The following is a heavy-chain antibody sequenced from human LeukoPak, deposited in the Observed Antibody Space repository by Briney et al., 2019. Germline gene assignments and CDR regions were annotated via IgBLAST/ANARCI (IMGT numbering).Heavy chain of an antibody. J-gene: IGHJ4*02. CDR1: GFTVSSNY. D-gene: IGHD1-26*01. Sequence: GGSLRLSCAASGFTVSSNYMSWVRQAPGKGLEWVSVIYSGGSTYYADSVKGRFTISRDNSKNTLYLQMNSLRAEDTAVYYCAREVPLNSGSYPDYWGQGTLVTVSS. CDR3: AREVPLNSGSYPDY. CDR2: IYSGGST. V-gene: IGHV3-53*01.